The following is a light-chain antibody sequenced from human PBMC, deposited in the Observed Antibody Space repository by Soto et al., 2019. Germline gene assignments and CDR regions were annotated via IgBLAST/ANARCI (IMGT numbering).Light chain of an antibody. V-gene: IGLV2-14*03. CDR2: DVS. CDR1: SSDIGGYDY. CDR3: SSFTSSTTRV. Sequence: QSALTQPASVSGSPGQSITISCTGSSSDIGGYDYVSWYQQYPGKAPKLMIYDVSNRPSGVSNRFSGSKSGNTASLTTSGLQADDEADYYCSSFTSSTTRVFGTGTKLTVL. J-gene: IGLJ1*01.